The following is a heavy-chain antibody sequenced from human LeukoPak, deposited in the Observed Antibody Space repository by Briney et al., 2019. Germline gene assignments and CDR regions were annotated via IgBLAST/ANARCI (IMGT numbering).Heavy chain of an antibody. CDR3: ARDRASGAFDI. CDR2: IIPIFGTA. Sequence: GASVKVSCKASGGTFSSYAISWVRQAPGQELEWMGGIIPIFGTANYAQKFQGRVTITADKSTSTAYMELSSLRSEDTAVYYCARDRASGAFDIWGQGTMVTVSS. J-gene: IGHJ3*02. D-gene: IGHD3-10*01. V-gene: IGHV1-69*06. CDR1: GGTFSSYA.